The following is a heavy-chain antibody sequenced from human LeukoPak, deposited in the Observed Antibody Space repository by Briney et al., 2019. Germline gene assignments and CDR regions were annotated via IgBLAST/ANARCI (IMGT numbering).Heavy chain of an antibody. J-gene: IGHJ4*02. CDR2: ISAPNGDT. V-gene: IGHV1-18*01. D-gene: IGHD2/OR15-2a*01. CDR3: ARGLLEISKVGVDF. Sequence: ASVKVSCTASGYTFTSYYINWARQAPGQGLEWMGWISAPNGDTNYVQKFRGRVSMTTDTSTSTAYMELRSLRSDDTAVYYCARGLLEISKVGVDFWGQGTLVTVSS. CDR1: GYTFTSYY.